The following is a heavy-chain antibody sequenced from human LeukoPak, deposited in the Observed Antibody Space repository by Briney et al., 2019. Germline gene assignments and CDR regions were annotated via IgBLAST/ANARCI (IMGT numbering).Heavy chain of an antibody. J-gene: IGHJ4*02. V-gene: IGHV3-23*01. CDR2: LHDSGGST. CDR3: TTGLQRGLAVPGTGGFDY. CDR1: GFTFSTYA. D-gene: IGHD6-19*01. Sequence: GGSLRLSCAASGFTFSTYAMTWVRQAPGKGLEWVSSLHDSGGSTYYADSVMGRFTISRDNSKNTLYLQMNSLKSEDTAVYYCTTGLQRGLAVPGTGGFDYWGPGALVTVSS.